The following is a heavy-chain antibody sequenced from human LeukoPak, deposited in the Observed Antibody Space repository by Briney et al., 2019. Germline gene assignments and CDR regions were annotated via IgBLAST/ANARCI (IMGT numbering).Heavy chain of an antibody. Sequence: KASETLSLTCTVSGGSISSYYWSWIRQPPGKGLEWIGYIYYSGSTNYNPSLKSRVTISVDTSKNQFSLKLSSVTAADTAVYYCANLGVVPAASRYYYYMDVWGKGTTVTVSS. CDR3: ANLGVVPAASRYYYYMDV. V-gene: IGHV4-59*01. CDR1: GGSISSYY. D-gene: IGHD2-2*01. J-gene: IGHJ6*03. CDR2: IYYSGST.